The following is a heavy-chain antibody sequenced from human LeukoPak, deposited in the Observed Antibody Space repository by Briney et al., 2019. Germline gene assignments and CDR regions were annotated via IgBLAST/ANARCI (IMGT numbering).Heavy chain of an antibody. J-gene: IGHJ4*02. CDR2: INHSGST. D-gene: IGHD3-22*01. CDR1: GGSFSGYY. CDR3: ARFQRYYYDSSGYTH. V-gene: IGHV4-34*01. Sequence: PSETLSLTCAVYGGSFSGYYWSWIRQPPGKGLEWIGEINHSGSTNYNPSLKSRVTISVDTSKNQFSLKLSSVTAADTAVYYCARFQRYYYDSSGYTHWGQGTLVTVSS.